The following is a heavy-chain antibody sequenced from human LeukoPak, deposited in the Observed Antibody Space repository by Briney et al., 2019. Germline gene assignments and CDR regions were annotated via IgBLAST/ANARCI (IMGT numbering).Heavy chain of an antibody. CDR2: IYYSGST. CDR3: TRETSQKGAHYMDV. V-gene: IGHV4-59*01. CDR1: GGSISSYY. D-gene: IGHD3-16*01. J-gene: IGHJ6*03. Sequence: PSETLSLTCTVSGGSISSYYWSWIRQPPGKGLEWIGYIYYSGSTNYNPSLKSRVTISVDTSKNQFSLKLSSVTAADTAVYYCTRETSQKGAHYMDVWGKGTTVTISS.